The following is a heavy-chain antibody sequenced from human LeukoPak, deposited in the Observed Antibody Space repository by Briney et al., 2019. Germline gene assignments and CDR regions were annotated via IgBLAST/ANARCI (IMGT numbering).Heavy chain of an antibody. V-gene: IGHV1-2*02. CDR1: GYTFTGYY. J-gene: IGHJ6*02. Sequence: ASVKVSCKASGYTFTGYYMHWVRQAPGQGLEWMGWINPNSGGTNYAQKFQGRVTMTRDTSISTAYMELSRLRSDDTAVYYCASLGYCSSTNPSKGCYYGMDVWGQGTTVTVSS. CDR3: ASLGYCSSTNPSKGCYYGMDV. CDR2: INPNSGGT. D-gene: IGHD2-2*03.